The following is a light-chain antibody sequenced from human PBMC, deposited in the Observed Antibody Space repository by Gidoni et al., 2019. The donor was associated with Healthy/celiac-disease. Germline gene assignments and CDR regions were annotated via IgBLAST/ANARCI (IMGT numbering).Light chain of an antibody. Sequence: DIVMTQSPASLALSLGERATINCKSSQSVLYRSNNKNYLAWYQQKPGQPPKLLIDWASTRESGVPDRFSGSGSGTDFTLTISSLQAEDVAVYYCQQYYSTPPYTFGQXTKLEIK. CDR3: QQYYSTPPYT. CDR2: WAS. V-gene: IGKV4-1*01. CDR1: QSVLYRSNNKNY. J-gene: IGKJ2*01.